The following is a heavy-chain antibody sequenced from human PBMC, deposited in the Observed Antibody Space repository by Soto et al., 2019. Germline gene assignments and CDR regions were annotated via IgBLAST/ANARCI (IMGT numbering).Heavy chain of an antibody. CDR3: ARGDYDFWSGYDAFDI. D-gene: IGHD3-3*01. J-gene: IGHJ3*02. V-gene: IGHV6-1*01. CDR2: TYYRSKWYN. CDR1: GDSVSSNSAA. Sequence: PSQTLSLTCAISGDSVSSNSAAWNWIRQPPSRGLEWLVRTYYRSKWYNDYAVSVKSRITINPDTSKNQFSLQLNSVTLEDTVVYYCARGDYDFWSGYDAFDIWGQGTMVTVSS.